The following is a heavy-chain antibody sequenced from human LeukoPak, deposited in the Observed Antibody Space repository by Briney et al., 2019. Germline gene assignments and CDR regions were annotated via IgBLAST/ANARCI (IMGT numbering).Heavy chain of an antibody. D-gene: IGHD6-6*01. CDR3: AAQIAARPPGWFDP. J-gene: IGHJ5*02. Sequence: SETLSLTCAVSGYSISSGYYWGWIRQPPGKGLEWIGSIYHSGSTYYNPSLKSRVTISVDTSKNQFSLKLSSVTAADTAVYYCAAQIAARPPGWFDPWGQGTQVTVSS. CDR2: IYHSGST. V-gene: IGHV4-38-2*01. CDR1: GYSISSGYY.